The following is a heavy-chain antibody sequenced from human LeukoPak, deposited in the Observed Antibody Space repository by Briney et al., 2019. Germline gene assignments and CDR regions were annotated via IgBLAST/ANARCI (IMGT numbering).Heavy chain of an antibody. D-gene: IGHD2-2*01. Sequence: ASVKVSCKASGYTFTSYGISWVRQAPGQGLEWMGWISAYNGNTNYAQKFQGRVTMTRDTSISTAYMELSRLRSDDTAVYYCARDLQMIVVVPAARYWFDPWGQGTLVTVSS. J-gene: IGHJ5*02. CDR2: ISAYNGNT. CDR3: ARDLQMIVVVPAARYWFDP. CDR1: GYTFTSYG. V-gene: IGHV1-18*01.